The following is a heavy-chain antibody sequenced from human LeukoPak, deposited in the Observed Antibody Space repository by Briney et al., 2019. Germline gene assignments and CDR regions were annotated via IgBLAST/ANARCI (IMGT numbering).Heavy chain of an antibody. D-gene: IGHD2-15*01. CDR3: AGSRCSGGSCYSGLDY. Sequence: ASVKVSCKASGYTFTSYDINWVRQATGQGLEWMGWMNPNSGNTGYAQKFQGRVNMTRNTSISTAYMELSSLRSEDTAVYDCAGSRCSGGSCYSGLDYWGQGTLVTVSS. CDR2: MNPNSGNT. J-gene: IGHJ4*02. V-gene: IGHV1-8*01. CDR1: GYTFTSYD.